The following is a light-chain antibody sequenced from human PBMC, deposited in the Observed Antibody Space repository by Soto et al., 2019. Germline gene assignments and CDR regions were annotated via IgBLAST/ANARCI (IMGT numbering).Light chain of an antibody. J-gene: IGLJ2*01. Sequence: QSVLTQPPSVSAAPGQKATISCSGSSSNIGYNYAFWYQQLPGTAPKLLIYENNKRPSGIPDRFSGSKSGTSATLGITGLQTGDEADYYCGTWDSSLSTVLFGGGTKLTVL. CDR2: ENN. V-gene: IGLV1-51*02. CDR3: GTWDSSLSTVL. CDR1: SSNIGYNY.